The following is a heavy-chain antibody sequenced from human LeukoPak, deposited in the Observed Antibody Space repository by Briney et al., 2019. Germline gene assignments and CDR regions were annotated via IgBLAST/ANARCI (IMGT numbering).Heavy chain of an antibody. CDR1: GFTFSSYE. Sequence: HPGGSLRLSCAASGFTFSSYEMNWVRQAPGKGLEWVSYISSSGSTIYYADSVKGRFTISRDNSKNTLYLQMNSLRAEDTAVYYCAKFFTGEYVRAFDIWGQGTMVTVSS. D-gene: IGHD3-10*02. V-gene: IGHV3-48*03. J-gene: IGHJ3*02. CDR3: AKFFTGEYVRAFDI. CDR2: ISSSGSTI.